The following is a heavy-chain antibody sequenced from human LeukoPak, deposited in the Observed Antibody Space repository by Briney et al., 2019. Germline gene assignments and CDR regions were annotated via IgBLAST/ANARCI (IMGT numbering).Heavy chain of an antibody. CDR2: ISYDGSNK. CDR3: ARGIAVAGTDSYYYYGMDV. Sequence: PGGSLRLSCAASGFTFSSYGMHWVRQAPGKGLEWVAVISYDGSNKYYADSVKGRFTISRDNSKNTLYLQMNSLRAEDTAVYYCARGIAVAGTDSYYYYGMDVWGQGTTVTVSS. D-gene: IGHD6-19*01. V-gene: IGHV3-30*03. J-gene: IGHJ6*02. CDR1: GFTFSSYG.